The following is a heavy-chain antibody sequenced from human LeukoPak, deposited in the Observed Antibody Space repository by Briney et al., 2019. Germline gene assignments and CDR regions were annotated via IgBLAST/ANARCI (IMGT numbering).Heavy chain of an antibody. CDR1: GFTFSSYS. V-gene: IGHV3-48*01. D-gene: IGHD3-22*01. CDR3: ARFYYYDSSGYYPWDYYYYYMDV. Sequence: GGSLRLSCAASGFTFSSYSMNWVRQAPGKGLEWVSYISSSSSTIYYADSVKGRFTISRDNAKNSLYLQMNSLRAEDTAVYYCARFYYYDSSGYYPWDYYYYYMDVWGKGTTVTVSS. J-gene: IGHJ6*03. CDR2: ISSSSSTI.